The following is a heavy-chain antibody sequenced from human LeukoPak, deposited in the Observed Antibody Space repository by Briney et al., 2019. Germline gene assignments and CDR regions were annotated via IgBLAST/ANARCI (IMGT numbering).Heavy chain of an antibody. CDR3: ARDGWFGELLPSDY. CDR2: IKQDGSEK. CDR1: GFTFSSYW. J-gene: IGHJ4*02. D-gene: IGHD3-10*01. V-gene: IGHV3-7*01. Sequence: PGGSLGLSXAASGFTFSSYWMSWVRQAPGKGLEWVANIKQDGSEKYYVDSVKGRFTISRDNAKNSLYLQMNSLRAEDTAVYYCARDGWFGELLPSDYWGQGTLVTVSS.